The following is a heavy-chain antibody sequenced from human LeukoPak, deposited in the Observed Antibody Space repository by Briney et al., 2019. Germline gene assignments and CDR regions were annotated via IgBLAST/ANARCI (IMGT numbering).Heavy chain of an antibody. J-gene: IGHJ4*02. CDR3: ARGVIAVAGIYFDY. Sequence: PSETLSLTCAVYGGSFSGYYWSWIRQPPGKGLEWIGEINHSGSTNYNPSLKSRVTISGDTSKNQFPLKLSSVTAADTAVYYCARGVIAVAGIYFDYWGQGTLVTVSS. D-gene: IGHD6-19*01. V-gene: IGHV4-34*01. CDR2: INHSGST. CDR1: GGSFSGYY.